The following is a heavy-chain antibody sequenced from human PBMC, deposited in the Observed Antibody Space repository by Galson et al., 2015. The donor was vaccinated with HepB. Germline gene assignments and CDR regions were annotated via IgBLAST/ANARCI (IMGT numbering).Heavy chain of an antibody. CDR3: ARGRYQLLLYYYYYGMDV. D-gene: IGHD2-2*01. Sequence: SVKVSCKASGGTFSSYAISWVRQAPGQGLEWMGGIIPIFGTANYAQKFQGRVTITADESTSTAYMELSSLRSEDTAVYYCARGRYQLLLYYYYYGMDVWGQGITVTVSS. CDR1: GGTFSSYA. V-gene: IGHV1-69*13. J-gene: IGHJ6*02. CDR2: IIPIFGTA.